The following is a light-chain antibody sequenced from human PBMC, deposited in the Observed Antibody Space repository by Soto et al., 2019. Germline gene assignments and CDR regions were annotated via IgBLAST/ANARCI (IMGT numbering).Light chain of an antibody. J-gene: IGKJ1*01. CDR3: QQYNYWPRT. Sequence: EIVMTQSPGTLSASPGERATLSCRASQSVSRNLAWYQQKRGQAPRLLIYGASTRATGIPARFSGSGSGTECTLTISSLQSEDFAVYYCQQYNYWPRTFGQGTKVDNK. CDR2: GAS. V-gene: IGKV3-15*01. CDR1: QSVSRN.